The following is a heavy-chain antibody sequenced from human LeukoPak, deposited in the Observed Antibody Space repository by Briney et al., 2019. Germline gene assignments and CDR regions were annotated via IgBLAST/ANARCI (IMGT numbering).Heavy chain of an antibody. J-gene: IGHJ4*02. Sequence: GGSLRLSCAVSEFTVSSNYMNWVRQAPGKGLEWVSVLYSGGNTDYADSVKGRFTISRDNSKNTVYLQLNSLRAEDTAVYYCARGGYGSGSYGMGHWGQGTLVTVSS. V-gene: IGHV3-66*02. CDR1: EFTVSSNY. D-gene: IGHD3-10*01. CDR2: LYSGGNT. CDR3: ARGGYGSGSYGMGH.